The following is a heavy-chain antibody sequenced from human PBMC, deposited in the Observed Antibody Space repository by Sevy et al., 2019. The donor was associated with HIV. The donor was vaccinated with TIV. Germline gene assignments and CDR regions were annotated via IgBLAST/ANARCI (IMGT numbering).Heavy chain of an antibody. Sequence: SETLSLTCTVSGGSINSDHWNWIRQPPGKGLEWIGYVYYTGDTNYNPSLKNRVTISVDRTKNQFSLKLTSVTAADTAVYYCARRNGFDIWGQGTMVTVS. CDR3: ARRNGFDI. D-gene: IGHD2-8*01. CDR1: GGSINSDH. J-gene: IGHJ3*02. V-gene: IGHV4-59*08. CDR2: VYYTGDT.